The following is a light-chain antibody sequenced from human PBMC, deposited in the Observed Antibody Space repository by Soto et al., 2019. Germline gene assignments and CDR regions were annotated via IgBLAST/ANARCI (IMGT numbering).Light chain of an antibody. J-gene: IGLJ1*01. CDR2: EGT. Sequence: QSALTQPASVSGSPGQSITISCTGTSSDIGLYNLVSWYQQHPGKAPKLMIYEGTKRPSGISTRFSGSKSGNTASLTISGLQAEDEADYYCCSYAGSSTFYGLGTATKLTVL. CDR3: CSYAGSSTFYG. V-gene: IGLV2-23*01. CDR1: SSDIGLYNL.